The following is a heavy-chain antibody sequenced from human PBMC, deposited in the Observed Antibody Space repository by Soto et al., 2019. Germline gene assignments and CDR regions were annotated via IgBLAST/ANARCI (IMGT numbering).Heavy chain of an antibody. Sequence: QVQLVESGGGVVQPGRSLRLSCAASGFTFSTYGMHWVRQAPGKGLEWVAVISYDGSNKYYAGSVKGRFTISRDNSKNTLYLQMSSLRPEDTAVYYCAKDWYQLPYDYYYTMDVWGQGTTVTVSS. CDR1: GFTFSTYG. CDR3: AKDWYQLPYDYYYTMDV. D-gene: IGHD1-1*01. J-gene: IGHJ6*02. CDR2: ISYDGSNK. V-gene: IGHV3-30*18.